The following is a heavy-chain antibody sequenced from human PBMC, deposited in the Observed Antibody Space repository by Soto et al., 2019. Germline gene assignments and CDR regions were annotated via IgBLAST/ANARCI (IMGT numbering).Heavy chain of an antibody. CDR1: GGSISSSSYY. CDR3: GRVVEGATRHTDFDS. J-gene: IGHJ5*01. D-gene: IGHD2-15*01. V-gene: IGHV4-39*02. CDR2: IYYSGGA. Sequence: SETLSLTCTVSGGSISSSSYYWGWIRQPPGKGLEWIGSIYYSGGAYYNPSLKSRVTISVDTSKNHFSLRVNSVTAADTAVYYCGRVVEGATRHTDFDSWGQGTLVTVSS.